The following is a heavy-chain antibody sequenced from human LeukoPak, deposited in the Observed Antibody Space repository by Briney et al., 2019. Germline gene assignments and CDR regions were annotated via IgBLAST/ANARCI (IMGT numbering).Heavy chain of an antibody. CDR1: GFTFSSCG. V-gene: IGHV3-30*18. CDR3: AKEHYYDSSGYYPSFDY. CDR2: ISYDGSNK. Sequence: GGSLRLSCAASGFTFSSCGMHWVRQAPGKGLEWVAVISYDGSNKYYADSVKGRFTISRDNSKNTLYLQMNSLRAEDTAVYYCAKEHYYDSSGYYPSFDYWGQGTLVTVSS. D-gene: IGHD3-22*01. J-gene: IGHJ4*02.